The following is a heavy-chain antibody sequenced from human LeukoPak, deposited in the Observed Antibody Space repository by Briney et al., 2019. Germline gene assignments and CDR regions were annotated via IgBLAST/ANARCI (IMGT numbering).Heavy chain of an antibody. CDR2: IIPILGIA. CDR1: GGPFNNYT. D-gene: IGHD3-3*01. V-gene: IGHV1-69*04. Sequence: GASVKVSCKASGGPFNNYTVSWVRQAPGQGLEWMGRIIPILGIADNAQTFQDRVTITADKSTNTVYMELSSLRSEDTAVYYCTGDYDSEDYWGQGTLVTVSS. CDR3: TGDYDSEDY. J-gene: IGHJ4*02.